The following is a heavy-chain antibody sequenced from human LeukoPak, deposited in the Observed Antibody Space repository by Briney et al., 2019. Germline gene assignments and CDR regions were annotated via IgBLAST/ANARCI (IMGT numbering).Heavy chain of an antibody. CDR1: GFTFSSYW. CDR3: ARDRGHYYGSGRQKAQTLPFDY. Sequence: GGSLRLSCAASGFTFSSYWMSWVRQAPGKGLEWVSSISSSSSYIYYADSVKGRFTISRDNAKNSLYLQMNSLRAEDTAVYYCARDRGHYYGSGRQKAQTLPFDYWGQGTLVTVSS. V-gene: IGHV3-21*01. J-gene: IGHJ4*02. D-gene: IGHD3-10*01. CDR2: ISSSSSYI.